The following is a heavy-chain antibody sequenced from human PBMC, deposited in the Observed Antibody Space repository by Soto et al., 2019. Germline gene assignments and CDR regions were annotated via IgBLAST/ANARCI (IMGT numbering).Heavy chain of an antibody. CDR1: GYTFSSVA. J-gene: IGHJ4*02. D-gene: IGHD3-3*01. Sequence: PGGSLRLSCAASGYTFSSVAMSWFRQAPGKGLEWVSYISSSGSTIYYADSVKGRFTISRDNAKNSLYLQMNSLRAEDTAVYYCARDDFWSNHTPAPLWGQGTLVTVSS. CDR2: ISSSGSTI. CDR3: ARDDFWSNHTPAPL. V-gene: IGHV3-11*01.